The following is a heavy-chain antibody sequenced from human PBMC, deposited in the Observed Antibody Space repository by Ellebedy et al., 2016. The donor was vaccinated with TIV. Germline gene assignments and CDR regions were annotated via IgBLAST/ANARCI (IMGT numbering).Heavy chain of an antibody. CDR2: IKQDESVK. J-gene: IGHJ6*04. Sequence: GGSLRLXCAASGFTFSNYWMHWVRQAPGRGLEWVANIKQDESVKYYVDSVKGRFTISRDNAKNSLYLQMNSLRVEDTAVYYCGRAMDVWGKGTTVTVSS. V-gene: IGHV3-7*01. CDR1: GFTFSNYW. CDR3: GRAMDV.